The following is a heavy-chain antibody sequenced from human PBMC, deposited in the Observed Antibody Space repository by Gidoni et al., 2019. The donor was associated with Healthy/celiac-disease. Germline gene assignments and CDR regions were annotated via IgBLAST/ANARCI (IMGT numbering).Heavy chain of an antibody. CDR2: INAGNGNT. D-gene: IGHD2-15*01. CDR1: GYTFTSYA. Sequence: QVQLVQSGAEVKKPGASVKVSCKASGYTFTSYAMHWVRQAPGQRLEWMGWINAGNGNTKYSQKFQGRVTITRDTSASTAYMELSSLRSEDTAVYYCARARSGINYYYYGMDVWGQGTTVTVSS. J-gene: IGHJ6*02. CDR3: ARARSGINYYYYGMDV. V-gene: IGHV1-3*01.